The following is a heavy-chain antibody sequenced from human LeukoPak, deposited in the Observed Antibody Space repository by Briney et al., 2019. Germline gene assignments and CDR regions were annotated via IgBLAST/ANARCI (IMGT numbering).Heavy chain of an antibody. Sequence: SETLSLTCTVSGDSISSYYWSWIRQPPGKGLDWIGYIHYSGSTNYNPSLKSRVTISMGTSKNQFSLRLSSVTATDSAVYYCARPMYDTSGTGIDCWGQGTLVTVSS. J-gene: IGHJ4*02. CDR3: ARPMYDTSGTGIDC. CDR2: IHYSGST. D-gene: IGHD6-19*01. V-gene: IGHV4-59*08. CDR1: GDSISSYY.